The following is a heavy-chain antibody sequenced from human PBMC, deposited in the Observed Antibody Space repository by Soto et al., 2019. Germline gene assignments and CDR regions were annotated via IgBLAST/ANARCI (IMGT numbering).Heavy chain of an antibody. CDR1: GFPFSSYS. D-gene: IGHD6-19*01. J-gene: IGHJ6*02. V-gene: IGHV3-21*01. Sequence: PGGSMRLSCAASGFPFSSYSMNWVRQAPGKGLEWVSSISSSSSYIYYADSVKGRFTISRDNAKNSLYLQMNSLRAEDTAVYYCARDLWLVLYYYYGMDVWGQGTTVTVSS. CDR3: ARDLWLVLYYYYGMDV. CDR2: ISSSSSYI.